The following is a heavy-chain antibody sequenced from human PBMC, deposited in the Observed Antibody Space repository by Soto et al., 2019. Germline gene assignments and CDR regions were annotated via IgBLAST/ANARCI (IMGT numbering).Heavy chain of an antibody. CDR1: GLSFSSYW. CDR3: ASEASYYETSSALDV. D-gene: IGHD3-16*01. CDR2: INSDGSST. Sequence: VGSLRLSCVVSGLSFSSYWFHWVRQAPGKGLVWVSRINSDGSSTTYADSVKGRFTTSRDNAKNTVYLQMNSLRAEDTAVYYCASEASYYETSSALDVGGQGNTVTVS. V-gene: IGHV3-74*01. J-gene: IGHJ6*02.